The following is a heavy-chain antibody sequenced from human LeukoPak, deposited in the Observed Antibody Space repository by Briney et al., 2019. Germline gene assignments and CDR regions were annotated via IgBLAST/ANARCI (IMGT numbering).Heavy chain of an antibody. CDR2: INHSGST. V-gene: IGHV4-39*07. Sequence: SETLSLTCTVSGGSISSSSYYWGWIRQPPGKGLEWIGEINHSGSTNYNPSLKSRGTISVDTSKNQFSLKLSSVTAADTAVFYCARGTYDYSNFGYYYYFYMDVWGKGTTVTVSS. D-gene: IGHD4-11*01. CDR1: GGSISSSSYY. J-gene: IGHJ6*03. CDR3: ARGTYDYSNFGYYYYFYMDV.